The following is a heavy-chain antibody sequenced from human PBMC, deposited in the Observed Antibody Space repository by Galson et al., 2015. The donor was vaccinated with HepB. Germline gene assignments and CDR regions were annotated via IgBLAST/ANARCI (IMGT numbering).Heavy chain of an antibody. Sequence: SLRLSCAVSGFTFGDYPTSWFRQAPGKGLEWVGFIRSKGYGGTTQYAASVKGRFTISRDDSKSIAYLQMNSLKTEDTGVYYCSRGVYGDLYYFDYWGQGTLVTVSS. J-gene: IGHJ4*02. CDR1: GFTFGDYP. CDR2: IRSKGYGGTT. D-gene: IGHD4-17*01. CDR3: SRGVYGDLYYFDY. V-gene: IGHV3-49*03.